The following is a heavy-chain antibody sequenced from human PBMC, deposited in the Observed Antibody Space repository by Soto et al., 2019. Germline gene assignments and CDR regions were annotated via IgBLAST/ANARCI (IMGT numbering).Heavy chain of an antibody. CDR1: GGSISSGSYY. CDR3: ARGWGIAVAPNWFDP. Sequence: SETLSLTCTVSGGSISSGSYYWGWIRQPPGKGLEWIGSIYYSGSTYYNPSLKSRVTISVDTSKNQFSLKLSSVTAADTAVYYCARGWGIAVAPNWFDPWGQGTLVT. V-gene: IGHV4-39*07. J-gene: IGHJ5*02. CDR2: IYYSGST. D-gene: IGHD6-19*01.